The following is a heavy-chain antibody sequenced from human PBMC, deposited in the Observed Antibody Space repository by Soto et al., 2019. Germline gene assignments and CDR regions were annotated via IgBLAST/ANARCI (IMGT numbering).Heavy chain of an antibody. Sequence: EVQLAESGGGLVKPGGSLRLSCAASGFTFNNAWLSWVRQAPGKGLEWVGRIKSKADGDTTDYAAPVKGRFTISRDDSQNMLYLQMDSLKTVDTALYYCTTILGPQLVVFDYLGQGPLITVSS. CDR2: IKSKADGDTT. J-gene: IGHJ4*02. CDR1: GFTFNNAW. CDR3: TTILGPQLVVFDY. D-gene: IGHD6-13*01. V-gene: IGHV3-15*01.